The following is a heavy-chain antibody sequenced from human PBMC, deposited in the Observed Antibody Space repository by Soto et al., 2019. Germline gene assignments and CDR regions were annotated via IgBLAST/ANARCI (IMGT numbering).Heavy chain of an antibody. CDR3: ARSLGSENAFDI. V-gene: IGHV3-74*01. CDR1: GFTFTSHW. CDR2: IDSDESNT. Sequence: PGGSLRLSCAASGFTFTSHWMHWFRQAPGKGLVWVSRIDSDESNTNYADSVKGRFTISRDNVKNTLYLQMNSLRAEDTAIYYCARSLGSENAFDIWGPGTKVTV. J-gene: IGHJ3*02. D-gene: IGHD3-16*01.